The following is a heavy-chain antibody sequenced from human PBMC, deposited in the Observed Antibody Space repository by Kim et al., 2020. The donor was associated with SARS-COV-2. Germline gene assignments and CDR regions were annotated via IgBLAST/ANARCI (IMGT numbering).Heavy chain of an antibody. Sequence: PSLKSRVTISVDTSKNQFSLKLSSVTAADTAVYYCARDSHIVGYYYGMDVWGQGTTVTVSS. J-gene: IGHJ6*02. D-gene: IGHD1-26*01. CDR3: ARDSHIVGYYYGMDV. V-gene: IGHV4-59*01.